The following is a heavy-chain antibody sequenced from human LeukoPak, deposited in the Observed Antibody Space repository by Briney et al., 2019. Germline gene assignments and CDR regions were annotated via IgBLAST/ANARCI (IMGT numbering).Heavy chain of an antibody. CDR1: GFSLSDYY. J-gene: IGHJ4*02. CDR2: ITATGSTT. Sequence: GGSLRLSCAVSGFSLSDYYMTWIRQVPGKGLEWISYITATGSTTYYADSLKGRLTISRDTAKSFVYLQMNSLRVDDTAVYYCAKVHYSDTSGMGGFDHWGQGTLVTVSS. D-gene: IGHD3-22*01. CDR3: AKVHYSDTSGMGGFDH. V-gene: IGHV3-11*01.